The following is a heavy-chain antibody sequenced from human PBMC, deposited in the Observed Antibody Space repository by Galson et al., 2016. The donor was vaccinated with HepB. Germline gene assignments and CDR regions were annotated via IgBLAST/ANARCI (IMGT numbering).Heavy chain of an antibody. D-gene: IGHD2-15*01. CDR2: ILPMFGTP. V-gene: IGHV1-69*13. CDR1: GGTFSSYA. J-gene: IGHJ4*02. Sequence: SVKVSCKASGGTFSSYAVTWIRQAPGQGLEWMGGILPMFGTPNFIQKFHDRVTFTADESTNTAYLELRSLKSDDTVVYFCARDYCSRGNCYPTLDSWGQGTLVTVSS. CDR3: ARDYCSRGNCYPTLDS.